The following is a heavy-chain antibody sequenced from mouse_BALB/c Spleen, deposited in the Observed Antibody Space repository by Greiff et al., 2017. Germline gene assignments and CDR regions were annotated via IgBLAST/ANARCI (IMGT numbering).Heavy chain of an antibody. D-gene: IGHD2-3*01. J-gene: IGHJ2*01. Sequence: QVQLQQPGAELVKPGASVKLSCKASGYTFTSYYMYWVKQRPGQGLEWIGGINPSNGGTNFNEKFKSKATLTVDKSSSTAYMQLSSLTSEDSAVYYCTRNDDYYGLWFDYWGQGTTLTVSS. V-gene: IGHV1S81*02. CDR3: TRNDDYYGLWFDY. CDR2: INPSNGGT. CDR1: GYTFTSYY.